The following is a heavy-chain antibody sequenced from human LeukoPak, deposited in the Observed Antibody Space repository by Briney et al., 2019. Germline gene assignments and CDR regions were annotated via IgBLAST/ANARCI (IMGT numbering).Heavy chain of an antibody. CDR3: ARRLGLRWDLQAFDI. J-gene: IGHJ3*02. V-gene: IGHV1-18*01. CDR1: GYTFTSYG. CDR2: ISAYNGNT. Sequence: ASVKVSCKASGYTFTSYGISWVRQAPGQGLEWMGWISAYNGNTNYAQKFQGRVTMTTDTSTSTAYMELRSLRSEDTAVYFCARRLGLRWDLQAFDIWGQGTMVTVSS. D-gene: IGHD4-23*01.